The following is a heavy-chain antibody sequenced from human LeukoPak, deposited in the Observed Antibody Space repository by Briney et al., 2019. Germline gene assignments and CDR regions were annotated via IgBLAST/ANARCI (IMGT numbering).Heavy chain of an antibody. CDR2: INPNSGGT. Sequence: ASVKVSCKASGYTFTGYYIHWVRQAPGQGLEWMGWINPNSGGTNYAQKFQGRVTMTRDTSISTAYMELSRLRSDDTAVCYCARDRGYSYGNYFDYWGQGTLVTVSS. V-gene: IGHV1-2*02. CDR3: ARDRGYSYGNYFDY. D-gene: IGHD5-18*01. J-gene: IGHJ4*02. CDR1: GYTFTGYY.